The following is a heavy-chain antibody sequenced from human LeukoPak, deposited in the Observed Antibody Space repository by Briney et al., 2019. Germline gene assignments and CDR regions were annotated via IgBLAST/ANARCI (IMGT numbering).Heavy chain of an antibody. CDR3: ARHVQGSSGWYSYYYGMDV. Sequence: GESLKISCKGSGYSFTSYWIGWVRQMPGKGLEWMGIIYPGDSDTRYSPSFQGQVTISADKSISTAYLQWSSLKASDTAMYYCARHVQGSSGWYSYYYGMDVWGQGTTVTVSS. CDR2: IYPGDSDT. CDR1: GYSFTSYW. V-gene: IGHV5-51*01. J-gene: IGHJ6*02. D-gene: IGHD6-19*01.